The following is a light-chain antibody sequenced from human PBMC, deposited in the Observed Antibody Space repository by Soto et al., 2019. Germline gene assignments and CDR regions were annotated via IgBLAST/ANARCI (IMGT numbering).Light chain of an antibody. CDR1: QSVSSSY. CDR2: GAS. J-gene: IGKJ1*01. Sequence: EIVLTQSPGTLSLSPGERATLSCRASQSVSSSYLAWYQQKPGQAPRLLIYGASSRATGIPDRFSGSGSGKDFTLTISRLEPADFAVYYCQQYGSAPPGTFSKETKVEI. CDR3: QQYGSAPPGT. V-gene: IGKV3-20*01.